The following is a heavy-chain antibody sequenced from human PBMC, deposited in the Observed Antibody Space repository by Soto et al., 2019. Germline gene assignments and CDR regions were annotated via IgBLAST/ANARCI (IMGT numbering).Heavy chain of an antibody. J-gene: IGHJ5*02. D-gene: IGHD3-9*01. CDR3: VRIFYQLPSSLVLLAP. Sequence: PSETLSLTCAVYGGFLSESYWTWIRQPPGKGLEWIGEINHVGGTNYNPSLKSRVTMSVDTSQNQFSLRLISVTAADTAMYFCVRIFYQLPSSLVLLAPCGQRTPVTVSS. CDR2: INHVGGT. CDR1: GGFLSESY. V-gene: IGHV4-34*01.